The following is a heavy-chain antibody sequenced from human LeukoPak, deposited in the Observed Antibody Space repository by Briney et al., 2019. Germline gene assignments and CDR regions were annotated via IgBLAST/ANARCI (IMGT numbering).Heavy chain of an antibody. V-gene: IGHV4-59*08. Sequence: SETLSLTCTVSGGSISSYYWSWIRQPPGKGPEWIGSITHSGIPYYSPSLRSRVTISLDASKNQFSLKLTSVTAADTAVYYCTSLYSSNWYLGDYWGQGALVTVSS. J-gene: IGHJ4*02. D-gene: IGHD6-13*01. CDR3: TSLYSSNWYLGDY. CDR2: ITHSGIP. CDR1: GGSISSYY.